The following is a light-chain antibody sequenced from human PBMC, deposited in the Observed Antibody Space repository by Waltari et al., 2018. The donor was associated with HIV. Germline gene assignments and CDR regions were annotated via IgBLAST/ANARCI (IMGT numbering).Light chain of an antibody. Sequence: EIVMTQSPATLSVSPGDRATLPCRASQSVRSNLAWYQQKPGQAPGLLIFSASTRAAGTPARFSGGGSGTEFTLTITSLQSADFAVYYCQQYDDWPPLTFGGGTKVEI. CDR3: QQYDDWPPLT. CDR1: QSVRSN. V-gene: IGKV3-15*01. CDR2: SAS. J-gene: IGKJ4*01.